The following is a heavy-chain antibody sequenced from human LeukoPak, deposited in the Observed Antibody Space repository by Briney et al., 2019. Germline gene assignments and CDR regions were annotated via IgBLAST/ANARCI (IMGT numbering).Heavy chain of an antibody. CDR1: GFTFNTYA. D-gene: IGHD5-12*01. J-gene: IGHJ4*02. CDR2: IIGIGGST. V-gene: IGHV3-23*01. CDR3: AKDPGGGSYYFDS. Sequence: GGSLRLSCAASGFTFNTYAMTWVRQAPGKGLEWVSSIIGIGGSTYYADSVKGRFTISRDNSKSTLHLHMNSLRAEDTAVYFCAKDPGGGSYYFDSWGQGTQVTVSS.